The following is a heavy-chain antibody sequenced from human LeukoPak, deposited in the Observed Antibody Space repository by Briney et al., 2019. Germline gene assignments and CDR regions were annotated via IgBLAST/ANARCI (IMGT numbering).Heavy chain of an antibody. V-gene: IGHV3-53*01. D-gene: IGHD7-27*01. J-gene: IGHJ2*01. CDR1: GFTVSSNY. CDR2: LYSGGSP. CDR3: ARDLAAGEHFYFDL. Sequence: GGSLRLSCAASGFTVSSNYMNWVRQAPGKGLEWVSVLYSGGSPYYADSVKGRFTISRDNSKNTLYLQMNSLRAEDTAVYYCARDLAAGEHFYFDLWGRGALVTVSS.